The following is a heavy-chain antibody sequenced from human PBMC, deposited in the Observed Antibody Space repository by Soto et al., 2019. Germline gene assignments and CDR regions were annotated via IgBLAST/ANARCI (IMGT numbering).Heavy chain of an antibody. D-gene: IGHD2-2*01. Sequence: SETLSLTCTVSGGSISSYYWSWIRQPPGKGLEWIGYIYYSGSTNYNPSLKSRVTISVDTSKNQFSLKLSSVTAADTAVYYCGRFTPMPPWFDPWGQGTLVTVSS. J-gene: IGHJ5*02. CDR3: GRFTPMPPWFDP. V-gene: IGHV4-59*01. CDR2: IYYSGST. CDR1: GGSISSYY.